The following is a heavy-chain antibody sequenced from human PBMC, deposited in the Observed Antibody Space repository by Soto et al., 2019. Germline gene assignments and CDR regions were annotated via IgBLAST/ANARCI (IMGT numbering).Heavy chain of an antibody. J-gene: IGHJ3*02. V-gene: IGHV1-2*04. CDR1: GYTFTGYY. Sequence: ASVKVSCKASGYTFTGYYMHWVRQAPGQGLEWMGWINPNSGGTNYAQKFQGWVTMTRDTSISTAYMELSRLRSDDTAVYYCARASGRAPYDILTGPLHEVQFDIWGPGTMVSVAS. D-gene: IGHD3-9*01. CDR2: INPNSGGT. CDR3: ARASGRAPYDILTGPLHEVQFDI.